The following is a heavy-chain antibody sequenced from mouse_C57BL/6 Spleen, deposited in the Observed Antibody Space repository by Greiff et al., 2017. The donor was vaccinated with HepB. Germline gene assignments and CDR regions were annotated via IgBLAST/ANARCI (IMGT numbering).Heavy chain of an antibody. CDR2: IDPEDGET. D-gene: IGHD1-1*01. J-gene: IGHJ1*03. Sequence: VQLKQSGAELVKPGASVKLSCTASGFNIKGYYMHWVKQRTEQGLEWIGRIDPEDGETKYAPKFQGKATITADTSSNTAYLQLSSLTSEDTSVYYCARPPITTVVATTRYLDVWGTVTTVTVSS. V-gene: IGHV14-2*01. CDR3: ARPPITTVVATTRYLDV. CDR1: GFNIKGYY.